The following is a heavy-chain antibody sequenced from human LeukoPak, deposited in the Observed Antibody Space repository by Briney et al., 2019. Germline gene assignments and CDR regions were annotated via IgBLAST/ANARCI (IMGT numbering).Heavy chain of an antibody. V-gene: IGHV3-23*01. J-gene: IGHJ4*02. Sequence: GFLKLFCGSPGIPLSQLALKWVRQGPGGGLEWVPGISRSGGSTYYVDSVKGRFTISRDNSKNTMCLQMNSLRAEDTAVYYCAKRSLTMVRGVFDYWGQGILVTVSS. D-gene: IGHD3-10*01. CDR3: AKRSLTMVRGVFDY. CDR2: ISRSGGST. CDR1: GIPLSQLA.